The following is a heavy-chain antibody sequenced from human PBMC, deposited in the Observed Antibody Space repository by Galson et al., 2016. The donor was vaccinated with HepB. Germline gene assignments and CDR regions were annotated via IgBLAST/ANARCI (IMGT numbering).Heavy chain of an antibody. CDR1: GGSISSRGYY. Sequence: LSLTCTVSGGSISSRGYYWSWIRQHPGKGLEWIGYIYYSGGTYYNPSLQSRPTISLDTSKNHFSLKLDSVTAADTAVYYCAGYEVVSFDYWGQGTLVTVSS. CDR2: IYYSGGT. D-gene: IGHD2-15*01. J-gene: IGHJ4*02. CDR3: AGYEVVSFDY. V-gene: IGHV4-31*03.